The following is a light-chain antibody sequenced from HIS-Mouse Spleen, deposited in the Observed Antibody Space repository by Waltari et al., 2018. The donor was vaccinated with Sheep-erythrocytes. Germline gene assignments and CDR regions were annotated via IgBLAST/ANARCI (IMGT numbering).Light chain of an antibody. V-gene: IGLV2-11*01. CDR1: SSDVGGYNY. CDR2: DVS. Sequence: QSALTQPRSVSGSPGQSVTISCTGTSSDVGGYNYVSWYQPHPGKAPKLMIYDVSTRPSGVPDRFSGSKSGNTASLTISGLQAEDEADYYCCSYAGSYTFVFGGGTKLTVL. J-gene: IGLJ2*01. CDR3: CSYAGSYTFV.